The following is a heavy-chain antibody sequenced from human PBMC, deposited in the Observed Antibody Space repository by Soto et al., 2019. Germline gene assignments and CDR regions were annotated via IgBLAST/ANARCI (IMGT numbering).Heavy chain of an antibody. D-gene: IGHD2-15*01. Sequence: EASVKVSCKASGYTFTSYGISWVRQAPGQGLEWMGWISAYNGNTNYAQKLQGRVTMTTDTSTSTAYMELRSLRSDDTAVYYCARDLCSGGSCYFNWFDPWGQGTLVTVSS. CDR2: ISAYNGNT. CDR3: ARDLCSGGSCYFNWFDP. V-gene: IGHV1-18*01. CDR1: GYTFTSYG. J-gene: IGHJ5*02.